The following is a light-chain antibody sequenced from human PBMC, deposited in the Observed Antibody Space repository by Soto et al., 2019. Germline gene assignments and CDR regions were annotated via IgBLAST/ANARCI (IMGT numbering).Light chain of an antibody. CDR3: QQYGGSPPT. Sequence: EIVLTQSPGTLSLSPGERATLSCRASQSVSSNYLAWYQRKPGQAPRLLIYGASSRATDIPNRFSGSGSGTDFPLTITRLEPEDFAVYFCQQYGGSPPTFGQGPKVEIK. CDR2: GAS. J-gene: IGKJ1*01. CDR1: QSVSSNY. V-gene: IGKV3-20*01.